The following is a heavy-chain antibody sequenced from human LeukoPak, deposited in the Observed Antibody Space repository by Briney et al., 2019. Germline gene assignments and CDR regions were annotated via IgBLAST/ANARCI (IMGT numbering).Heavy chain of an antibody. CDR1: GFTFSTYG. D-gene: IGHD1-26*01. CDR2: ISYDERNT. J-gene: IGHJ4*02. Sequence: GGSLRLSCAASGFTFSTYGMHWVRQAPGKWLEWVAVISYDERNTLYADSVKGRFTISRDNSKNSLYLQMNSLRAEDTAVYYCAKDCGGTKWELGRDYFDYWGQGTLVTVSS. V-gene: IGHV3-30*18. CDR3: AKDCGGTKWELGRDYFDY.